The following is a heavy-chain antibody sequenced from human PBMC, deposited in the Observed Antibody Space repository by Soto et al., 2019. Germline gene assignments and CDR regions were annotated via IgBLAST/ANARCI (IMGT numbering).Heavy chain of an antibody. CDR2: IYSGGST. V-gene: IGHV3-53*01. CDR1: GFTVSSNY. D-gene: IGHD3-22*01. Sequence: GGSLRLSCAASGFTVSSNYMSWVRQAPGKGLEWVSVIYSGGSTYYAVSVRGRFTISRDNSKNTRYLQMNSLRVEDTAVYYCASHDSSGYYYDYWGQGTLVTVSS. J-gene: IGHJ4*02. CDR3: ASHDSSGYYYDY.